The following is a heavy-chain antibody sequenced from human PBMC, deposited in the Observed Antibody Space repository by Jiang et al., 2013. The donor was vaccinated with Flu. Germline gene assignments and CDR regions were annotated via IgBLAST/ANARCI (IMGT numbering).Heavy chain of an antibody. CDR2: IYSGGST. CDR3: ARMQPGRSDTSPFDY. D-gene: IGHD2-2*01. J-gene: IGHJ4*02. Sequence: QLLESGGGLIQPGGSLRLSCAASGFTVSSNFMSWVRQAPGKGLGWVSVIYSGGSTYYADSVKGRFTISRDNSKNTLYLQMNSLRAEDTAVYYCARMQPGRSDTSPFDYWGQGTLVTVSS. CDR1: GFTVSSNF. V-gene: IGHV3-53*01.